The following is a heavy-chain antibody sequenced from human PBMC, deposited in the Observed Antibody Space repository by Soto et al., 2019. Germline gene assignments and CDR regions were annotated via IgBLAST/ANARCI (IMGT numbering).Heavy chain of an antibody. J-gene: IGHJ3*02. CDR2: INPNSGGT. Sequence: ASVKVSCKASGYTFTGYYMHWVRQAPGQGLEWMGWINPNSGGTNYAQKFQGRVTMTRDTSISTAYMELSRLRSDDTAVYYCARLAGDYYDSSGYYAAAFDIWGQGTMVTV. CDR3: ARLAGDYYDSSGYYAAAFDI. V-gene: IGHV1-2*02. CDR1: GYTFTGYY. D-gene: IGHD3-22*01.